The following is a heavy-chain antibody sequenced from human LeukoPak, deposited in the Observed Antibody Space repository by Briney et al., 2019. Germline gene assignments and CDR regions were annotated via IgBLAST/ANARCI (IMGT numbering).Heavy chain of an antibody. Sequence: GGSLRLSCAASGFTVSTNYMSWVRQAPGKGLEWVSVIYSGTNTYYADSVEGRFTISRDNSKNTLYLQMNSLRAEDTAVYYCARGHADYSGSWYGRFDYWGQGTLVTVSS. CDR1: GFTVSTNY. D-gene: IGHD6-13*01. CDR2: IYSGTNT. CDR3: ARGHADYSGSWYGRFDY. J-gene: IGHJ4*02. V-gene: IGHV3-53*01.